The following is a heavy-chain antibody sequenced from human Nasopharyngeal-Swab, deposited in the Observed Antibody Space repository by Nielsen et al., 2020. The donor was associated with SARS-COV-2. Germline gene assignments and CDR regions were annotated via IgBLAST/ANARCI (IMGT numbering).Heavy chain of an antibody. J-gene: IGHJ3*02. CDR3: AKSKGMADAFDI. V-gene: IGHV3-23*01. D-gene: IGHD5-24*01. Sequence: GESLKISCAASGFTFSSYAMFWVRQAPGKGLEWVSAISGSGGSTYSADPVKGRFTISRDNSKNTLYLQMNSLRAEDTAVYYCAKSKGMADAFDIWGQGTMVTVSS. CDR1: GFTFSSYA. CDR2: ISGSGGST.